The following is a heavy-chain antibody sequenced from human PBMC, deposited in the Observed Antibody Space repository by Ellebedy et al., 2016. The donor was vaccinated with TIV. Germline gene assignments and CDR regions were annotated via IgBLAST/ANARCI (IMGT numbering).Heavy chain of an antibody. CDR1: GFTFSDYY. CDR2: ISSSSSYT. V-gene: IGHV3-11*06. D-gene: IGHD2-15*01. J-gene: IGHJ3*02. Sequence: GESLKISXAASGFTFSDYYMSWIRQAPGKGLEWVSYISSSSSYTNYADSVKGRFTISRDNAKNPLYLQMNSLRAEDTAVYYCARGEPTRYCSGGSCPYAFDIWGQGTMVTVSS. CDR3: ARGEPTRYCSGGSCPYAFDI.